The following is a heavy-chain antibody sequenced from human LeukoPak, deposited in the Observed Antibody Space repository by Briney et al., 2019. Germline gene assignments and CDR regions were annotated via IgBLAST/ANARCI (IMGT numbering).Heavy chain of an antibody. CDR1: GYTFTSYA. J-gene: IGHJ6*02. Sequence: GASVKVSCKASGYTFTSYAMHWVRQAPGQRLEWMGWINAGNGNTKYSQKFQGRVTITRDTSASTAYMELSSLRSEDTAVYYCASLSPAVLLWFGEFPSDYYYYGMDAWGQGTTVTVSS. CDR2: INAGNGNT. V-gene: IGHV1-3*01. D-gene: IGHD3-10*01. CDR3: ASLSPAVLLWFGEFPSDYYYYGMDA.